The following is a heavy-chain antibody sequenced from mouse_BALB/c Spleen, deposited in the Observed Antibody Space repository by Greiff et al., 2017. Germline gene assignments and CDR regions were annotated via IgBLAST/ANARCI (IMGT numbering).Heavy chain of an antibody. CDR1: GYTFTSYV. CDR2: INPYNDGT. V-gene: IGHV1-14*01. Sequence: EVQLQQSGPELVKPGASVKMSCKASGYTFTSYVMHWVKQKPGQGLEWIGYINPYNDGTKYNEKFKGKATLTSDKSSSTAYMELSSLTSEDSAVYYCARVSQYGYHYYAMDYWGQGTSVTVSS. CDR3: ARVSQYGYHYYAMDY. J-gene: IGHJ4*01. D-gene: IGHD1-2*01.